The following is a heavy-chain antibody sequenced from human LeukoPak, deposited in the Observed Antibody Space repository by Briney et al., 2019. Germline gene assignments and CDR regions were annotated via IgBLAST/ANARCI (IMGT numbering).Heavy chain of an antibody. CDR1: GFTFSDYY. J-gene: IGHJ6*02. D-gene: IGHD3-9*01. CDR2: ISSSGSTI. Sequence: PGGSLRLSCAASGFTFSDYYMSWLRQAPGKGLEWVSYISSSGSTIYYADSVKGRFTISRDNAKNSLYLQMNSLRAEDTAVYYCARAMTAPKYYDILTGHRYYYYGMDVWGQGTTVTVSS. V-gene: IGHV3-11*01. CDR3: ARAMTAPKYYDILTGHRYYYYGMDV.